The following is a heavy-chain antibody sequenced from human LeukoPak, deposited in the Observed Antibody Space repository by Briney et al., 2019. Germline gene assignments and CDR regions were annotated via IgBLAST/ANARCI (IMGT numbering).Heavy chain of an antibody. J-gene: IGHJ3*02. CDR2: IYHSGGT. CDR3: ARSRALVGASDAFDI. Sequence: PSETLSLTCAVSGGSISSGGYSWSWIRQPPGKGLEWIGYIYHSGGTYYNPSLKSRVTISVDRSKNQFSLKLSSVTAADTAVYYCARSRALVGASDAFDIWGQGTMVTVSS. V-gene: IGHV4-30-2*01. D-gene: IGHD1-26*01. CDR1: GGSISSGGYS.